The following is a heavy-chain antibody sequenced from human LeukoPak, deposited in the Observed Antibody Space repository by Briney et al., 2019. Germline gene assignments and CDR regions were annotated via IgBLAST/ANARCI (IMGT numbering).Heavy chain of an antibody. J-gene: IGHJ4*02. Sequence: SETLSLTCTVSGVSITTHYWSWLRQPPGKELEWIAYMTDSETTKNNPSLKSRITLSADTSKNQFSLSLSSVTEADTAVYFCATIKSGYPFGYFDFWGQGILATVSS. CDR3: ATIKSGYPFGYFDF. CDR2: MTDSETT. D-gene: IGHD5-18*01. CDR1: GVSITTHY. V-gene: IGHV4-59*11.